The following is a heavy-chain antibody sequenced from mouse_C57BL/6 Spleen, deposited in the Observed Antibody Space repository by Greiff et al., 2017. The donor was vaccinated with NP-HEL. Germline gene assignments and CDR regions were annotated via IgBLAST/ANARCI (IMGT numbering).Heavy chain of an antibody. D-gene: IGHD2-5*01. CDR3: ARRGYSNPFAMDY. CDR2: FNPNNGGT. CDR1: GYPFTDYN. Sequence: EVQLQQPGPELVKPGASVKIPCKASGYPFTDYNMDWVKQSHGKSLEWIGDFNPNNGGTIYNQKFKGKATLTVDKSSSTAYMELRSLTSEDTAVYYCARRGYSNPFAMDYWGQGTSVTVSS. V-gene: IGHV1-18*01. J-gene: IGHJ4*01.